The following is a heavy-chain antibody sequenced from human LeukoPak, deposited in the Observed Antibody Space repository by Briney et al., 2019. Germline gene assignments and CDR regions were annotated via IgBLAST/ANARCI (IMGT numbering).Heavy chain of an antibody. CDR3: ARDYTGGWNDY. J-gene: IGHJ4*02. V-gene: IGHV3-23*01. Sequence: GGSLRLSCAASGFTFSSYGMSWVRQAPGKGLEWVSAISGSGGSTYYADSVKGRFTISRDNARNSLSLQMNNLRAEDTAVYYCARDYTGGWNDYWGQGTLVTVSS. CDR1: GFTFSSYG. CDR2: ISGSGGST. D-gene: IGHD7-27*01.